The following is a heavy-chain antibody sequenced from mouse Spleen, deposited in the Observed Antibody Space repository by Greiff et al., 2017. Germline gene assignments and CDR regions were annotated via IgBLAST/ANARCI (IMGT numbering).Heavy chain of an antibody. Sequence: VQLQQPGAELVKPGASVKLSCKASGYTFTSYWMHWVKQRPGQGLEWIGMIHPNSGSTNYNEKFKSKATLTVDKSSSTAYMQLSSLTSEDSAVYYCARMGEGAWFAYWGQGTLVTVSA. CDR3: ARMGEGAWFAY. CDR1: GYTFTSYW. D-gene: IGHD4-1*01. V-gene: IGHV1-64*01. J-gene: IGHJ3*01. CDR2: IHPNSGST.